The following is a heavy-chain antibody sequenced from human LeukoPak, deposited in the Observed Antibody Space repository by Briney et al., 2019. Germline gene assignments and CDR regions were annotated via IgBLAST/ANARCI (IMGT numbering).Heavy chain of an antibody. CDR3: AEGGWYGGGQDAFDF. CDR2: ISYDGGNK. D-gene: IGHD6-19*01. Sequence: RAGTSLRLSCAASGFTFSSYAMHWVRQAPGKGLEWVAVISYDGGNKYYADSVKGRFTISRDNSMNTLYLQMNSLRAEHTAVYYCAEGGWYGGGQDAFDFWGQGTMVTVSS. CDR1: GFTFSSYA. V-gene: IGHV3-30-3*01. J-gene: IGHJ3*01.